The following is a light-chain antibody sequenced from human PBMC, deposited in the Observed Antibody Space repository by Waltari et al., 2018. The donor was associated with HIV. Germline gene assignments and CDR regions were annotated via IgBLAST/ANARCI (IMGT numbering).Light chain of an antibody. CDR2: AAT. CDR1: QIINSW. CDR3: QQGSSFPFT. Sequence: DIQMTQSPSFVSASLGDRVTLTCRASQIINSWLAWYQQKPGKAPKLLIYAATTLQRGVPSRFSGSGSGTDYSLSISGLLPEDFAVYFCQQGSSFPFTFGPGTKVEMK. V-gene: IGKV1D-12*01. J-gene: IGKJ3*01.